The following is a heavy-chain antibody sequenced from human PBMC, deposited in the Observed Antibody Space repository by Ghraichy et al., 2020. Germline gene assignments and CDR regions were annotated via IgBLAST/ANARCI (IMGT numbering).Heavy chain of an antibody. V-gene: IGHV1-69*13. J-gene: IGHJ1*01. CDR1: GGTFSSYA. Sequence: SVKVSCKASGGTFSSYAISWVRQAPGQGLEWMGGIIPIFGTANYAQKFQGRVTITADESTSTAYMELSSLRSEDTAVYYCEIIQRSRFPMGFQHWGQGTLVTVSS. D-gene: IGHD6-25*01. CDR3: EIIQRSRFPMGFQH. CDR2: IIPIFGTA.